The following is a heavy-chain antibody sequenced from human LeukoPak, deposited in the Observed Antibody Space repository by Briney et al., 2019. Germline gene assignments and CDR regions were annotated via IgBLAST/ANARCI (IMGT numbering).Heavy chain of an antibody. Sequence: SETLSLTCTVSGGSFSSHPCYWSWLRHSTGKGLDWIMRIYTSGDTDYNPSLKSRVTISVDTYKNQFSLKLSYVTAADTAVYYCARCPSRYCSGGSFYDYWGQGTLVTVSS. J-gene: IGHJ4*02. V-gene: IGHV4-61*02. D-gene: IGHD2-15*01. CDR2: IYTSGDT. CDR3: ARCPSRYCSGGSFYDY. CDR1: GGSFSSHPCY.